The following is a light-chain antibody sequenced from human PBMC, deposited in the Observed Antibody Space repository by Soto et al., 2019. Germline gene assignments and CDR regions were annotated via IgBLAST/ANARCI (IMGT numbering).Light chain of an antibody. V-gene: IGKV3-20*01. CDR2: GAS. CDR3: QLDGRSPL. J-gene: IGKJ3*01. CDR1: QSVSSSY. Sequence: EVVLTQSPGTLSLSPGERATLSCRASQSVSSSYLAWYQQKPGQAPRLLIYGASSRAAGIPDRFSGSESGTDFTLTISRLEPEDFAVYYCQLDGRSPLFGPGTKVDIK.